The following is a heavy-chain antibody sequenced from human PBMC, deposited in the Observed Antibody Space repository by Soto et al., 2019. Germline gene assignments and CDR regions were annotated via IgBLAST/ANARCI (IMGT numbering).Heavy chain of an antibody. CDR1: GDSISSYF. J-gene: IGHJ3*01. CDR3: AKAVKYYDSTGYDAFVV. CDR2: MFHSGRT. Sequence: KTSETLSLTCTVSGDSISSYFWTWIRQPPGKALEWIGYMFHSGRTNYNPSLTSRVTMSADTSNNQFSLTLTSVTAADTAVYYCAKAVKYYDSTGYDAFVVWGQGIMVTVSS. D-gene: IGHD3-22*01. V-gene: IGHV4-59*01.